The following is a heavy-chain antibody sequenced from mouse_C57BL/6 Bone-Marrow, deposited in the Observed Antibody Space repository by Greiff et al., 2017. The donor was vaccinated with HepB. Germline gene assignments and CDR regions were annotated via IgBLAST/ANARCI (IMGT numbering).Heavy chain of an antibody. CDR3: ARSPYYGSSYDFDY. J-gene: IGHJ2*01. D-gene: IGHD1-1*01. Sequence: QVQLQQPGAELVKPGASVKMSCKASGYTFTSYWITWVKQRPGQGLVWIGDIYPGSGSTNYNEKFKSKATLTVDTSSSTAYMQLSSLTSEDSAVYYCARSPYYGSSYDFDYWGQGTTLTVSS. CDR2: IYPGSGST. CDR1: GYTFTSYW. V-gene: IGHV1-55*01.